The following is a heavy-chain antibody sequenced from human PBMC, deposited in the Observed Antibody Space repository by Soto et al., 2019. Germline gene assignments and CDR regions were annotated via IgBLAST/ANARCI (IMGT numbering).Heavy chain of an antibody. CDR3: ARLGRSMALDY. CDR1: GGSISSSSYY. Sequence: SETLSLTCTVSGGSISSSSYYWGWIRQPPGKGLEWIGSIYYSGSTYYNPSLKSRVTISVDTSKNQFSLKLSSVTAADTAVYYCARLGRSMALDYWGQGTLVTVSS. V-gene: IGHV4-39*01. J-gene: IGHJ4*02. CDR2: IYYSGST. D-gene: IGHD3-10*01.